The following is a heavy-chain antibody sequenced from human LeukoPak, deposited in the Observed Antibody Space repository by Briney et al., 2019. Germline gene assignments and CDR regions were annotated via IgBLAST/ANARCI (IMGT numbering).Heavy chain of an antibody. CDR2: FYTSGST. V-gene: IGHV4-4*07. CDR3: ARDGCSSTSCYSGMDV. D-gene: IGHD2-2*01. Sequence: SETLSLTCTVSGGSISSYYWSWIRQPAGKGLEWIGRFYTSGSTNYNPSLKSRVTMSVDTSKNQFSLKPRSVTAADTAVYYCARDGCSSTSCYSGMDVWGQGTTVTVSS. CDR1: GGSISSYY. J-gene: IGHJ6*02.